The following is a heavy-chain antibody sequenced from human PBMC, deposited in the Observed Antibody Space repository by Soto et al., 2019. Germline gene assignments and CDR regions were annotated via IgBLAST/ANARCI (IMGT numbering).Heavy chain of an antibody. CDR2: ISGSGGST. V-gene: IGHV3-23*01. CDR3: ATALCGGFPY. CDR1: GFTFSVYA. Sequence: EVRLLESGGGLVQPGGSLRLSCAASGFTFSVYAMSWVRQAPGKGLEWVSGISGSGGSTHYADSVKGRFTVSRDNSKGRLYLQRNSLGAEDTAIACGATALCGGFPYWGQGTVVTVSS. D-gene: IGHD2-21*01. J-gene: IGHJ4*02.